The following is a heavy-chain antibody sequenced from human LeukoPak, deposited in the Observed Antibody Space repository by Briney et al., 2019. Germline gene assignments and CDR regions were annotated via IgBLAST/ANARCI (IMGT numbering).Heavy chain of an antibody. CDR1: GYSISSGYY. Sequence: SETLSLTCAVSGYSISSGYYWGWIRQPPGKGVEGIWNFYHSGSTYYNPSLKSRVTISVDTSKNQFSLKLSSVTAADTAVYYCARGVGYYGSGSSNWFDPWGQGTLVTVSS. J-gene: IGHJ5*02. CDR3: ARGVGYYGSGSSNWFDP. D-gene: IGHD3-10*01. CDR2: FYHSGST. V-gene: IGHV4-38-2*01.